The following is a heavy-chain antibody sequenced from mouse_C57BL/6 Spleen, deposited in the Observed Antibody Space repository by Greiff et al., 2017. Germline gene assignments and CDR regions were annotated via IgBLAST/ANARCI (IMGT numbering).Heavy chain of an antibody. V-gene: IGHV14-3*01. J-gene: IGHJ1*03. Sequence: VQLKESVAELVRPGASVKLSCTASGFNIKNTYMHWVKQRPEQGLEWIGRIDPANGNTKYAPKFQGKAPITADTASHTAYLQLSSLTSEDTAIYYCAREGYDYDRDWYFDVWGTGTTVTVSS. CDR3: AREGYDYDRDWYFDV. D-gene: IGHD2-4*01. CDR2: IDPANGNT. CDR1: GFNIKNTY.